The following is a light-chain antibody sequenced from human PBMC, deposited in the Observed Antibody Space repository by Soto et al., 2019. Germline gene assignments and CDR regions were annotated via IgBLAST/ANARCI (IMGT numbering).Light chain of an antibody. CDR1: QDISNC. CDR2: DAS. Sequence: EIKMTQSPSALSASVGDRVTITCQASQDISNCLNWYQQKPGKAPKLLIYDASKLETGVPSRFSGSGSATDFTLTISSLQAEDIARYYCQQCDQLPLTFGGGTKVDIK. V-gene: IGKV1-33*01. J-gene: IGKJ4*01. CDR3: QQCDQLPLT.